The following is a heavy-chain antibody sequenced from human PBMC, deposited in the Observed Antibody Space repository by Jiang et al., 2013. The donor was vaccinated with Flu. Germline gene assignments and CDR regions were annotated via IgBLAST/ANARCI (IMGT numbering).Heavy chain of an antibody. CDR2: IYPGDSDT. Sequence: GAEVKKPGESLKISCKGSGYSFTSYWIGWVRQMPGKGLEWMGIIYPGDSDTRYSPSFQGQVTISADKSISTAYLQWSSLKASDTAMYYCARHSVAGIWVNGDAFDIWGQGTMVTVSS. CDR3: ARHSVAGIWVNGDAFDI. J-gene: IGHJ3*02. CDR1: GYSFTSYW. V-gene: IGHV5-51*01. D-gene: IGHD6-19*01.